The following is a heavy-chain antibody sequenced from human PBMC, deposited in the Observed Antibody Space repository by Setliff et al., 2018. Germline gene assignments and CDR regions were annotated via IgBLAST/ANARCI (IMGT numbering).Heavy chain of an antibody. CDR1: GGSINSYY. CDR2: INHSGST. V-gene: IGHV4-34*01. CDR3: ARGPSWVLDAFDI. D-gene: IGHD1-26*01. Sequence: SETLSLTCIVSGGSINSYYWNWIRQPPGKGLEWIGEINHSGSTNYNPSLKSRVTISVDTSKNQFSLKLSSVTAADTAVYYCARGPSWVLDAFDIWGQGTMVTVSS. J-gene: IGHJ3*02.